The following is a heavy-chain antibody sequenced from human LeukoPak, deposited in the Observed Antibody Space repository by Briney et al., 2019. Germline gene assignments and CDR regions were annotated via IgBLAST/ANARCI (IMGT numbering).Heavy chain of an antibody. CDR3: ASLDCSSTSCPFDY. J-gene: IGHJ4*02. D-gene: IGHD2-2*01. CDR1: GGSISSGGYY. Sequence: PSQTLSLTCTVSGGSISSGGYYWSWIRQHPGKGLEWIGYIYYSGSTYYSPSLKSRVTISVDTSKNQFSLKLSSVTAADTAVYYCASLDCSSTSCPFDYWGQGTLVTVSS. CDR2: IYYSGST. V-gene: IGHV4-31*03.